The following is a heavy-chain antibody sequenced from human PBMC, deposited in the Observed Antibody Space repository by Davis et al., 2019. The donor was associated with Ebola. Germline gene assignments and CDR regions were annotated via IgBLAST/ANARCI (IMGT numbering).Heavy chain of an antibody. Sequence: SETLSLTCVVSSGSINPDSTWHWIRLPPGKGREWIGAIHHSGSTKYNASLKSRVAISIDTSTKQFSLKLTSVTAAVPAVYYCARRHGMGWFDSWGRGTPVTVSS. V-gene: IGHV4/OR15-8*01. CDR3: ARRHGMGWFDS. CDR1: SGSINPDST. J-gene: IGHJ5*01. CDR2: IHHSGST.